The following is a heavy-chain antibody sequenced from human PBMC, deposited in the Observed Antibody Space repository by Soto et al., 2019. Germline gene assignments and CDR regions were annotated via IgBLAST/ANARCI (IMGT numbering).Heavy chain of an antibody. D-gene: IGHD3-22*01. Sequence: QVQLVQSGAEVKKPGSSVKVSCKASGGTFSSYAISWVRQAPGQGLEWMGGIIPIFGTANYAQKFQGRVTITADESTSTAYMELSSLRSEDTAVYYCATRAGYYDSGGLAEYFQHWGQGTLVTVSS. V-gene: IGHV1-69*01. CDR2: IIPIFGTA. CDR3: ATRAGYYDSGGLAEYFQH. J-gene: IGHJ1*01. CDR1: GGTFSSYA.